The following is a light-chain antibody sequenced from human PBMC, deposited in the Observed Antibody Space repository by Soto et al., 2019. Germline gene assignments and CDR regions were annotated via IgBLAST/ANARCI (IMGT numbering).Light chain of an antibody. Sequence: QAVLTQSSSASASLGSSVKLTCTLSSGHTTYIIAWHQQQPGKAPRYLMKLETSGSYNQGSGVPDRFSGSSSGADRYLTISNLQFEDEADYYCETWDINTHVVFGGGTKLTVL. J-gene: IGLJ2*01. CDR3: ETWDINTHVV. V-gene: IGLV4-60*02. CDR2: LETSGSY. CDR1: SGHTTYI.